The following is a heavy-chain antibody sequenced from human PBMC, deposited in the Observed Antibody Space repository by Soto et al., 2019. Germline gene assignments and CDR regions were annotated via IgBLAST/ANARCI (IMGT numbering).Heavy chain of an antibody. V-gene: IGHV4-34*01. CDR1: GGSFSGYY. D-gene: IGHD6-19*01. CDR2: INHSGST. J-gene: IGHJ6*02. CDR3: ARDSVARYYYYYGMDV. Sequence: PSETLSLTCAVYGGSFSGYYWSWIRQPPGKGLEWIGEINHSGSTNYNPSLKSRVTISVDTSKNQFSLKLSSVTAADTAVYYCARDSVARYYYYYGMDVWGQGTTVTVSS.